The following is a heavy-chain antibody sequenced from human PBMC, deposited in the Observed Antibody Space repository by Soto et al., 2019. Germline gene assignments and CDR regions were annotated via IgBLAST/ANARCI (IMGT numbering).Heavy chain of an antibody. CDR1: GGSSSSYY. V-gene: IGHV4-59*08. J-gene: IGHJ6*03. CDR2: IYYSGST. D-gene: IGHD3-3*01. Sequence: LETLSHTCTVSGGSSSSYYWIWIRQPPGKGLEWIGYIYYSGSTNYNPSLKSRVTISVDTSKNQFSLKLSSVTAADTAVYYCARLGGTIFGVVTNYYYYMDVWGKGTTVTVSS. CDR3: ARLGGTIFGVVTNYYYYMDV.